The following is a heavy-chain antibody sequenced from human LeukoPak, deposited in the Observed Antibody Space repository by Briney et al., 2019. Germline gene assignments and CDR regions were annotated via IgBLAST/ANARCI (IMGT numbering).Heavy chain of an antibody. D-gene: IGHD1-26*01. CDR1: GFTFTGYH. CDR2: INPNSGDT. V-gene: IGHV1-2*02. CDR3: ARVVTVGAASRLDY. Sequence: ASVKVSCKTSGFTFTGYHIHWVRQAPGQGLEWMGWINPNSGDTNLAQNFQGRVTMTSDTSISTAYMEMSSLRSDDTTVYYCARVVTVGAASRLDYWGQGTLVTVSS. J-gene: IGHJ4*02.